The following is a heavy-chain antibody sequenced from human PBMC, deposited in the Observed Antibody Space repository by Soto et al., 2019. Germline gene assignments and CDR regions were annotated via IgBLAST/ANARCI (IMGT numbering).Heavy chain of an antibody. CDR3: ARAGYVGYCSSTSCPGGGMDV. CDR2: IYYSGST. CDR1: GGSISSGDYY. V-gene: IGHV4-30-4*01. Sequence: SETLSLTCTVSGGSISSGDYYWSCFRQPPGKGLEWIGYIYYSGSTYYNPSLKSRVTISVDTSKNQFSLNLSSVTAADTAVYYCARAGYVGYCSSTSCPGGGMDVWGQGTTVTVSS. D-gene: IGHD2-2*01. J-gene: IGHJ6*02.